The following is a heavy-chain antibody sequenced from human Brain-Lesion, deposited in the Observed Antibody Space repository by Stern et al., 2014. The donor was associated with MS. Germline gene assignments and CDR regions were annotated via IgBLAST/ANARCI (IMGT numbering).Heavy chain of an antibody. Sequence: DQLVESGPGLVKPSETLSLTCTVSGDSISSGGHSWSWIRQPPGKGLEWLGYIYFSGATSVNPSLKGRVIISLDTSNNQFSLNLNSVAAADSSSYYCASRCSGTYYVQNWFDPWGQGILVTVSS. CDR2: IYFSGAT. V-gene: IGHV4-31*03. D-gene: IGHD1-26*01. CDR1: GDSISSGGHS. J-gene: IGHJ5*02. CDR3: ASRCSGTYYVQNWFDP.